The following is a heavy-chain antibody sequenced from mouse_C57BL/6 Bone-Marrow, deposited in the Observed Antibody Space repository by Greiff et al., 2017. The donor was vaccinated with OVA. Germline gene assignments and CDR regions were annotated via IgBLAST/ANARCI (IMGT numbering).Heavy chain of an antibody. CDR1: GFNITNTY. CDR2: IDPANDNT. D-gene: IGHD1-1*01. V-gene: IGHV14-3*01. J-gene: IGHJ4*01. CDR3: ARRNFGSSFYAMDD. Sequence: VQLQQSVAELVRPGASVKLSCTASGFNITNTYMHWVKQRPEQGLEWIGRIDPANDNTKYAPKFQGKATMTADTSSNTAYLQLSSLSSEDTAVYYCARRNFGSSFYAMDDWGQGTSVTVSS.